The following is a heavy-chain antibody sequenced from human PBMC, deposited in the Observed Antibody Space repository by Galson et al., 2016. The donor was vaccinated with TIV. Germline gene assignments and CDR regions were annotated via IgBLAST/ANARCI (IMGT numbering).Heavy chain of an antibody. J-gene: IGHJ4*01. CDR2: ISPTDGDA. D-gene: IGHD1-7*01. CDR3: VRGQGGNYKRYYFDQ. CDR1: GHTCSDCY. V-gene: IGHV1-2*02. Sequence: SVKVSCKASGHTCSDCYVHWVRQAPGQGLEWMGWISPTDGDANSAQKFQGRVTMTRDTSIRTAYMELTSLKSGDTAVYYCVRGQGGNYKRYYFDQWGHGTLVTVSS.